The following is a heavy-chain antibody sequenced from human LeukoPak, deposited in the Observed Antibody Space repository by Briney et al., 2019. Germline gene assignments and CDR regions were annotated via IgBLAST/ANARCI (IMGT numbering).Heavy chain of an antibody. D-gene: IGHD3-10*01. CDR2: IYTSGNT. Sequence: PSETLSLTCTVSGGSISSYYWSWIRQPAGKGLEWIGRIYTSGNTNYNPSLKSRVTISVDTSKNQFSLKLTSVTAADTAVYYCAREAFITMVRGMFDPWGQGTLVTVSS. J-gene: IGHJ5*02. V-gene: IGHV4-4*07. CDR1: GGSISSYY. CDR3: AREAFITMVRGMFDP.